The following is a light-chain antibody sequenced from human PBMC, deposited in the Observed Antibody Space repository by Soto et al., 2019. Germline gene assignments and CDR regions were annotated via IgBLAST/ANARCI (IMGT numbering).Light chain of an antibody. V-gene: IGLV7-43*01. Sequence: QAVVTQEPSLTVSPGGTVTLTCASSTGAVTSGYYPNWFQQKPGQAPRALIYSTSNKRSWTPARFSGSLLGGKAALTLSGVQPEDEAEYYCLLYYGGARVFGTGTKLTVL. CDR2: STS. J-gene: IGLJ1*01. CDR3: LLYYGGARV. CDR1: TGAVTSGYY.